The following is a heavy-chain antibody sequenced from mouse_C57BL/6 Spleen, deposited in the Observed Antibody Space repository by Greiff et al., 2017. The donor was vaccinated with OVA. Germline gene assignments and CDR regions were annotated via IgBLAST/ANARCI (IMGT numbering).Heavy chain of an antibody. J-gene: IGHJ3*01. CDR2: IRNKANNHAT. D-gene: IGHD4-1*01. V-gene: IGHV6-6*01. CDR1: GFTFSDAW. CDR3: TQSNWVGWFAY. Sequence: EVKVVESGGGLVQPGGSMKLSCAASGFTFSDAWMDWVRHSPEKGLEWVAEIRNKANNHATYYAESVKGRFTISRDDSKSSVYLQMNSLRAEDTGIYYCTQSNWVGWFAYWGQGTLVTVSA.